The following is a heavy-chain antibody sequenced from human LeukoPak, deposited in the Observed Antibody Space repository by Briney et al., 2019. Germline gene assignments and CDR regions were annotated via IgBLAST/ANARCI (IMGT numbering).Heavy chain of an antibody. CDR2: IYYSGST. V-gene: IGHV4-59*01. Sequence: SETLSLTCTVSGGSISSYYWSWIRQPPGKGLEWIGYIYYSGSTNYNPSLKSRVTISVDTSKNQFPLKLSSVTAADTAVYYCARGGHDYGDYVFDYWGQGTLVTVSS. CDR3: ARGGHDYGDYVFDY. CDR1: GGSISSYY. J-gene: IGHJ4*02. D-gene: IGHD4-17*01.